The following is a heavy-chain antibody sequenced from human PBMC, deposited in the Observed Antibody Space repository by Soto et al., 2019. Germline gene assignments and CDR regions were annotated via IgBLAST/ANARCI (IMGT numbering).Heavy chain of an antibody. Sequence: GGSLRLSCAASGFTFSTYAMSWVRQAPGKGLEWVSAISGSGDNIFYADSVKGRFTISRDSSTTTLQLNRLRTEDTAVYYCAKVSLGATTITDFYYYGMDVWGQGTMVTVSS. CDR2: ISGSGDNI. CDR3: AKVSLGATTITDFYYYGMDV. J-gene: IGHJ6*02. D-gene: IGHD1-26*01. V-gene: IGHV3-23*01. CDR1: GFTFSTYA.